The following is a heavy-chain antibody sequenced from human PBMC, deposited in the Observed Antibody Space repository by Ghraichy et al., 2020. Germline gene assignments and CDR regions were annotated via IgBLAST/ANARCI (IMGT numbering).Heavy chain of an antibody. D-gene: IGHD5-12*01. CDR2: IYHSGST. CDR3: ARDFEDIVATPQNGMDV. J-gene: IGHJ6*02. Sequence: SETLSLTCAVSGYSISSGYYWGWIRQPPGKGLEWIGSIYHSGSTYYNPSLKSRVTISVDTSKNQFSLKLSSVTAADTAVYYCARDFEDIVATPQNGMDVWGQGTTVTVSS. V-gene: IGHV4-38-2*02. CDR1: GYSISSGYY.